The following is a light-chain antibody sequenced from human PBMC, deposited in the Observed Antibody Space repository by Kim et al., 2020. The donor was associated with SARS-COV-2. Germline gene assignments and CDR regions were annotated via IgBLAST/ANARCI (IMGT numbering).Light chain of an antibody. CDR3: QTWGTGIWV. CDR2: LNSDGSH. Sequence: ASVKLTCTLSSGHSSYAIAWHQQQPEKGPRYLMKLNSDGSHSKGDGIPDRFSGSSSGAERYLTISSLQSEDEADYYCQTWGTGIWVCGGGTQLTVL. J-gene: IGLJ3*02. CDR1: SGHSSYA. V-gene: IGLV4-69*01.